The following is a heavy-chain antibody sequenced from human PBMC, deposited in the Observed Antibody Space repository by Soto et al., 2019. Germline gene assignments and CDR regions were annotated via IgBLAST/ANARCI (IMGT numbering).Heavy chain of an antibody. CDR1: GFTFTSSA. CDR3: AAGVTTTFFGVVIIRADSGNYYYGVDV. CDR2: IVVGSGNT. J-gene: IGHJ6*02. Sequence: SVKVSCKASGFTFTSSAVQWVRQARGQRLEWIGWIVVGSGNTNYAQKYQERVTITRDMSTSTAYMELSSLRSEDTAVYYCAAGVTTTFFGVVIIRADSGNYYYGVDVWGQGTTVTVSS. V-gene: IGHV1-58*01. D-gene: IGHD3-3*01.